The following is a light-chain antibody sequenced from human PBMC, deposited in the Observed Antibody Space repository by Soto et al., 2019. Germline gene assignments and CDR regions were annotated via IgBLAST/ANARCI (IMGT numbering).Light chain of an antibody. CDR3: SSYTRSTSVV. CDR1: SSDVGSYNY. Sequence: QSVLTQPASVSGSPGQSITISCTGASSDVGSYNYVSWYQQHPGKAPKLMIHDVSNRPSGVSNRFSGSKSGNTASLTISGLQAEDEADYYCSSYTRSTSVVFGGGTKVTVL. J-gene: IGLJ2*01. CDR2: DVS. V-gene: IGLV2-14*01.